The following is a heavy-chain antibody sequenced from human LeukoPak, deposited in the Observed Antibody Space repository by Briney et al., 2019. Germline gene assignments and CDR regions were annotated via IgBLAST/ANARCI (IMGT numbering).Heavy chain of an antibody. V-gene: IGHV4-39*01. CDR3: ARLGSSDY. Sequence: SETLSLTCIVSGGSISSSSYYWGWIRQPPGKGLEWIGSIYYSGSTYYNPSLKSRVTISVDTSKNQFSLKLSSVTAADTAVYYCARLGSSDYWGQGTLVTVSS. CDR2: IYYSGST. CDR1: GGSISSSSYY. D-gene: IGHD6-6*01. J-gene: IGHJ4*02.